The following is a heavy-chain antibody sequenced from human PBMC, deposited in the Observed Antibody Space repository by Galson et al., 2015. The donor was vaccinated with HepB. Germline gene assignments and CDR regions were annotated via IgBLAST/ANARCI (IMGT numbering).Heavy chain of an antibody. CDR3: ARVYSSSWYGPGDAFDI. D-gene: IGHD6-13*01. CDR2: IKQDGSEK. CDR1: GFTFSSYW. J-gene: IGHJ3*02. V-gene: IGHV3-7*03. Sequence: SLRLSCAASGFTFSSYWMSWVRQAPGKGLEWVANIKQDGSEKYYVDPVKGRFTISRDNAKNSLYLQMNSLRAEDTAVYYCARVYSSSWYGPGDAFDIWGQGTMVTVSS.